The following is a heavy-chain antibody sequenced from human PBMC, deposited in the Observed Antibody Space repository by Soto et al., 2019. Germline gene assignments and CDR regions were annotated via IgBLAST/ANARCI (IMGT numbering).Heavy chain of an antibody. CDR3: ALTRPTARKAARLGVNGFAP. CDR2: IVAANGNT. Sequence: GASVKVSCKASGFTFTNSAMQWVRQARGQRLEWRGWIVAANGNTKYAQRFQERVTFTRDTSTGTAYMELSSLRSEDTAVYYCALTRPTARKAARLGVNGFAPWGQGTLVTVSS. CDR1: GFTFTNSA. J-gene: IGHJ5*02. V-gene: IGHV1-58*02. D-gene: IGHD6-6*01.